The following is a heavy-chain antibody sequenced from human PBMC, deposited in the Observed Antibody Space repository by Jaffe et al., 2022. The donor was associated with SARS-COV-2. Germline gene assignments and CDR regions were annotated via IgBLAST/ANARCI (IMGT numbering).Heavy chain of an antibody. CDR1: GIAFSNYA. D-gene: IGHD6-19*01. CDR2: ISYYEGDK. CDR3: ATGGSGPGH. V-gene: IGHV3-30*04. J-gene: IGHJ4*02. Sequence: QVQLVESGGGVVHPGRSLRLSCAASGIAFSNYAMHWVRQAPGKGLEWVAVISYYEGDKYYAESVEGRFSISRDNSKKSVYLQMNSLTGEDTAVYYCATGGSGPGHWGQGTLVTVSS.